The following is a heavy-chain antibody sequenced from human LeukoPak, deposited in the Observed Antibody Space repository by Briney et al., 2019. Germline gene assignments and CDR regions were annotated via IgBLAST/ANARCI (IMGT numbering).Heavy chain of an antibody. CDR2: ITYDGSNG. J-gene: IGHJ3*02. V-gene: IGHV3-30*18. D-gene: IGHD5-12*01. CDR1: GFPFSSYG. CDR3: AKRATDDALDI. Sequence: PGGSLRLSCAASGFPFSSYGIHWVRQAPGKGLEWVAVITYDGSNGYFAGSVKGRFTISRDNSRNTLSLQMNSLRTEDTAVYYCAKRATDDALDIWGRGTMVTVSS.